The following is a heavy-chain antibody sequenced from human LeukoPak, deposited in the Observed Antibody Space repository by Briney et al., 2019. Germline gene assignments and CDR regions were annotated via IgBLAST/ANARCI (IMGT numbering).Heavy chain of an antibody. J-gene: IGHJ3*02. CDR1: GGSISSYY. V-gene: IGHV4-59*01. D-gene: IGHD5-12*01. CDR2: IYYSGST. Sequence: PSETLSLTCTVSGGSISSYYWSWIRQPPGKGLEWIGYIYYSGSTNYNPSLKSRVTISVDTSKNQFSLKLSSVTAADTAVYYCAREMATTTGDAFDIWGQGTMVTVSS. CDR3: AREMATTTGDAFDI.